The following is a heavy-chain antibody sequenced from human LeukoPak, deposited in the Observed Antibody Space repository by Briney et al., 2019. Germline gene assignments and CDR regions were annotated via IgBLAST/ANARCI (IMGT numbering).Heavy chain of an antibody. CDR3: ARGLYSSGWSPSYYYYYGMDV. Sequence: PSETLSLTCAVYGGSFSGYYWSWIRQPPGKGLEWIGEINHSGSTNYNPSLKSRVTISVDTSKNQFSLKLSSVTAADTAVYYCARGLYSSGWSPSYYYYYGMDVWGQGTTVTVSS. J-gene: IGHJ6*02. D-gene: IGHD6-19*01. CDR2: INHSGST. CDR1: GGSFSGYY. V-gene: IGHV4-34*01.